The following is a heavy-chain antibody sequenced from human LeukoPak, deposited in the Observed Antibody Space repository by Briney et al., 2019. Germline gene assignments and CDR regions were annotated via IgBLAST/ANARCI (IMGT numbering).Heavy chain of an antibody. CDR3: ATASLLWFGGVDY. J-gene: IGHJ4*02. Sequence: SETLSLTVTVSGGSIRGSTYYWCWIRQPPGKGLWWIGSMDYIGSTYYNPSLKSRVTISVDTSKNQFSLKLSSVAAADTDISYCATASLLWFGGVDYWGQGTLVTVSS. CDR1: GGSIRGSTYY. CDR2: MDYIGST. V-gene: IGHV4-39*01. D-gene: IGHD3-10*01.